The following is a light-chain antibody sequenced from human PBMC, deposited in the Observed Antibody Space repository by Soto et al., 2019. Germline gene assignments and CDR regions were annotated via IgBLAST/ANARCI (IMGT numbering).Light chain of an antibody. Sequence: DIQMTQSPSSLSASVGDRVTITCRASQGISNYLAWYQQKPGKVPKLLIYAASTLHSGVPSRFSGSGSGTDFPLTISSLQPEDVATYYCQKYNSALGVTFGPGTKVDIK. CDR2: AAS. CDR1: QGISNY. J-gene: IGKJ3*01. CDR3: QKYNSALGVT. V-gene: IGKV1-27*01.